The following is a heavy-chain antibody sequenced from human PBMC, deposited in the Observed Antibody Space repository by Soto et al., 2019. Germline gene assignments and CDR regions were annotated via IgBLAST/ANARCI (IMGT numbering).Heavy chain of an antibody. V-gene: IGHV3-74*01. CDR2: TNRDGSTT. CDR1: GFTFSNYW. J-gene: IGHJ4*01. D-gene: IGHD1-20*01. Sequence: GGSLRLSCAASGFTFSNYWMHWVRQAPGKGLVWVSRTNRDGSTTTYADSVRGRFTISRDNAKNTLYLQMNSLRDDDTAVYYCTMDLTGRQDYWGQGALVTVSS. CDR3: TMDLTGRQDY.